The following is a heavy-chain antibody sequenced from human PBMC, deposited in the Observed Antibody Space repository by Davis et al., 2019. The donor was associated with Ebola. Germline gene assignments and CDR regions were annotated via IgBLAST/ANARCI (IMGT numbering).Heavy chain of an antibody. CDR2: ISSSSSTI. CDR1: GFTFSSYS. Sequence: PGGSLRLSCAASGFTFSSYSMNWVRQAPGKGLEWVSYISSSSSTIYYADSVKGRFTISRDNSKNTLYLQMNSLRAEDTAVYYCAKRQLASGYSSGWYYFDYWGQGTLVTVSS. J-gene: IGHJ4*02. V-gene: IGHV3-48*01. CDR3: AKRQLASGYSSGWYYFDY. D-gene: IGHD6-19*01.